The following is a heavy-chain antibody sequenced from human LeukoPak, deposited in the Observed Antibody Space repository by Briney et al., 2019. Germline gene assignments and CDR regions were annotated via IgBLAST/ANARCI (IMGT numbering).Heavy chain of an antibody. CDR2: ISGSGRSK. D-gene: IGHD5-12*01. CDR3: AKDLGYSGYDPLDY. V-gene: IGHV3-23*01. CDR1: GFIFSSYA. J-gene: IGHJ4*02. Sequence: GGSLRLSCAASGFIFSSYAMSWVRQAPGKGLEWVSAISGSGRSKYYADSVKGRFTISRDSSKNTLYLQMNSLRAEDTAVYYCAKDLGYSGYDPLDYWGQGTLVTVSS.